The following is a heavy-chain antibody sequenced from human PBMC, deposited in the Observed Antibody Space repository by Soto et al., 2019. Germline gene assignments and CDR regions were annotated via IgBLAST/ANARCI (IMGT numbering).Heavy chain of an antibody. D-gene: IGHD2-2*01. Sequence: QVSLVQSGAEVKKPGASVKVSCKASGYTFTSYYVRWVRQAPGQGLEWMGIINPSGATTTYAQNFQGRVAMTRDTSTSTVYMELSSLRSEDTAVYYCARRDCFSSSCYFKYWGQGTLVTVSS. J-gene: IGHJ4*02. CDR2: INPSGATT. CDR3: ARRDCFSSSCYFKY. CDR1: GYTFTSYY. V-gene: IGHV1-46*01.